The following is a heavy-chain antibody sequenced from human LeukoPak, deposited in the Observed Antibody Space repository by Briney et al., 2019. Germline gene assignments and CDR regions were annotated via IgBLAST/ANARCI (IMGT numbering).Heavy chain of an antibody. CDR1: GGSFSGYY. D-gene: IGHD3-22*01. V-gene: IGHV4-34*01. J-gene: IGHJ3*02. CDR3: ARDLMYYYDSSQDAFDI. CDR2: INLSGST. Sequence: SETLSLTCAVYGGSFSGYYWSWIRQPPGKGLEWMGKINLSGSTNYNPSIKSRVTISVDTSKNQFSLKLSSVTAADTAVYYCARDLMYYYDSSQDAFDIWGQGTMVTVSS.